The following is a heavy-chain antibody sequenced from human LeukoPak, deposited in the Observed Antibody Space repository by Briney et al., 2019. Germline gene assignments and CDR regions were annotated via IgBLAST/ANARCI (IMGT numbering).Heavy chain of an antibody. V-gene: IGHV1-69*04. J-gene: IGHJ4*02. CDR3: ASCYGSGSYVFDY. CDR1: GGTFSSYA. D-gene: IGHD3-10*01. Sequence: GASVKVSCKASGGTFSSYAISWVRQAPGQGLEWMGRIIPILGIANYAQKFQGRVTITADKSTRPAYMELSSLRSEDTAVYYCASCYGSGSYVFDYWGQGTLVSVSS. CDR2: IIPILGIA.